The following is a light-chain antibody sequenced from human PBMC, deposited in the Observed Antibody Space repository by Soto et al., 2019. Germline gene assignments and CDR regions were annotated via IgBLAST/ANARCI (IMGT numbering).Light chain of an antibody. CDR3: QQYGSSPRP. J-gene: IGKJ1*01. CDR1: QSVNSGY. Sequence: EIVLTQSPGTLSLSPGERATLSCSASQSVNSGYLAWYQHTPGQAPRLLIYDTSTRATGIPDRFSGSGSGTDFTLTISRLEPEDFAVFYCQQYGSSPRPFGQGTKVDIK. CDR2: DTS. V-gene: IGKV3-20*01.